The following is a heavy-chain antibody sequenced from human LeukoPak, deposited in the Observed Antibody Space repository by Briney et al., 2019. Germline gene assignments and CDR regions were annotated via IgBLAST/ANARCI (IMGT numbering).Heavy chain of an antibody. D-gene: IGHD6-19*01. CDR2: VNPKSGGA. J-gene: IGHJ4*02. V-gene: IGHV1-2*02. CDR3: ARDKSSGWFDY. Sequence: ASVKVSCKASGFTFNAYNMHWVRQAPGQGLEWMGWVNPKSGGANYAQKFKGRVTMTTDTSTSTAYMELRSLRSDDTAVYYCARDKSSGWFDYWGQGTLVTVSS. CDR1: GFTFNAYN.